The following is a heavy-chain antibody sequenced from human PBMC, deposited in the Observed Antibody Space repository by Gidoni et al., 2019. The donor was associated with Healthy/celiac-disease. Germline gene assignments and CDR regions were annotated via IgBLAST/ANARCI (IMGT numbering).Heavy chain of an antibody. J-gene: IGHJ4*02. Sequence: EVQLVESGGGLVQPGVSLTLSCAASGFPFSSSWMHWVRQAPGKGLVWVSRINSDGSSTSYADSVKGRYTISRDNAKNTLYLQMNSLRAEDTAVYYCARVRGGDCYFDYWGQGTLVTVSS. CDR3: ARVRGGDCYFDY. CDR2: INSDGSST. CDR1: GFPFSSSW. V-gene: IGHV3-74*01. D-gene: IGHD2-21*02.